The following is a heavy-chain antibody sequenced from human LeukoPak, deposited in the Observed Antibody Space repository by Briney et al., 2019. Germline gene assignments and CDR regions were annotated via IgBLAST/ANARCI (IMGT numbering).Heavy chain of an antibody. CDR2: IKQDGSEK. Sequence: GGSLRLSCAASGFTFGSYRMSWVRQAPGKGLEWVANIKQDGSEKYYVDSVKGRFTISRDNAKNSLYLHMNSLRAEDTAVYYCARDPSILLWFGEIPYYFDYWGQGTLVTVSS. V-gene: IGHV3-7*01. D-gene: IGHD3-10*01. CDR1: GFTFGSYR. J-gene: IGHJ4*02. CDR3: ARDPSILLWFGEIPYYFDY.